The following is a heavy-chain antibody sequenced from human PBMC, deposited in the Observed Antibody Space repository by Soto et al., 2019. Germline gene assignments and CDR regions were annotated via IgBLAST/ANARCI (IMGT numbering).Heavy chain of an antibody. Sequence: GASVKVSCKASGGTFSSYTISWVRQAPGQGLEWMGRIIPILGIANYAQKFQGRVTITADKSTSTAYMELSSLRSEDTAVYYCARDNLYDSWSGPRLNAFDIWGQGTMVTVSS. CDR3: ARDNLYDSWSGPRLNAFDI. CDR2: IIPILGIA. J-gene: IGHJ3*02. V-gene: IGHV1-69*04. CDR1: GGTFSSYT. D-gene: IGHD3-3*01.